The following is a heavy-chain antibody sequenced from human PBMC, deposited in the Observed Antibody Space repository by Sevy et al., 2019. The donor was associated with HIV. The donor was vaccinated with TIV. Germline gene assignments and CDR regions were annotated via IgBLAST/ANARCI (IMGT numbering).Heavy chain of an antibody. CDR2: IWYDGSNK. CDR3: ASSKDRGVAATPIDY. D-gene: IGHD2-15*01. CDR1: GFTFSSYG. J-gene: IGHJ4*02. V-gene: IGHV3-33*01. Sequence: GGSLRLSCAASGFTFSSYGIHWVRQAPGKGLEWVAVIWYDGSNKYYADSVKGRFTISRDNSKNTLYLQMNSLRAEDTAVYYCASSKDRGVAATPIDYWGQGTLVTVSS.